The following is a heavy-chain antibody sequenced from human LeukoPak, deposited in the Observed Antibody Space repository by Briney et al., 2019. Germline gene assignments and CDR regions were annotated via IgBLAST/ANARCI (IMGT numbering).Heavy chain of an antibody. Sequence: SETLTLTCAVYGWSFNDYYWNWIRQPPGKGLEWIGEINARGDTNYNPSLKSRVTISVDTSKKQFSLRLTSMIAADTALYYCARGQVPAARGYNWFDPWGQGTLVTVSS. V-gene: IGHV4-34*01. CDR1: GWSFNDYY. CDR3: ARGQVPAARGYNWFDP. J-gene: IGHJ5*02. D-gene: IGHD2-2*01. CDR2: INARGDT.